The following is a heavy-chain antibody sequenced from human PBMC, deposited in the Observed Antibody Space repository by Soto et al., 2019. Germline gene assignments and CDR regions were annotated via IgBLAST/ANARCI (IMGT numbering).Heavy chain of an antibody. CDR2: ISAYNGNT. D-gene: IGHD6-13*01. J-gene: IGHJ3*02. V-gene: IGHV1-18*01. CDR1: GYTFTSYG. Sequence: QVQLVQSGAEVKKPGASVKVSCKASGYTFTSYGISWVRQAPGQGLEWMGWISAYNGNTNYAQKLQGRVTMTTDTSTSTADMELRSLRSDDTAVYYCARDGRIAAAAEEAFDIWGQGTMVTVSS. CDR3: ARDGRIAAAAEEAFDI.